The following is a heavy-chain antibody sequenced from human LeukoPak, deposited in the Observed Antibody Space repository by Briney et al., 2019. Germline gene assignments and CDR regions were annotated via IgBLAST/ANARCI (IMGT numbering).Heavy chain of an antibody. D-gene: IGHD3-10*01. J-gene: IGHJ4*02. CDR2: IYYSGNT. Sequence: SETLSLTCTVSGGSISSSSHHWGWIRQSPGKGLEWIASIYYSGNTYYNSSLKSRVTISVDTSKNQFSLNLSSVTAADTAVYYCARAPPRGSYYRGYFDYWGQGTLVTVSS. V-gene: IGHV4-39*07. CDR3: ARAPPRGSYYRGYFDY. CDR1: GGSISSSSHH.